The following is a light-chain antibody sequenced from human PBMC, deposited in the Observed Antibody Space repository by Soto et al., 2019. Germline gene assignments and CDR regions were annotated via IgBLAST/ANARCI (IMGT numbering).Light chain of an antibody. V-gene: IGKV3-20*01. CDR3: QQYGNSPLMFT. Sequence: LSLSPGERAILSCRASQSIRNTYLAWYQQKPGQAPRLLIHGASTRATGIPDRFTGSGSGTDFTLTISRLEPEDFAVYYCQQYGNSPLMFTFGPGTKVDI. J-gene: IGKJ3*01. CDR2: GAS. CDR1: QSIRNTY.